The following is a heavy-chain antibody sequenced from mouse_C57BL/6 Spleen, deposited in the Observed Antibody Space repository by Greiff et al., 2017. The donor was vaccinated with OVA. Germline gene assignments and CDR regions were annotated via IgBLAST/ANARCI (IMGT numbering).Heavy chain of an antibody. CDR1: GYTFTSYW. CDR2: IYPGNSDT. CDR3: TRERRATNYDGDYYAMDY. V-gene: IGHV1-5*01. Sequence: EVQLQQSGTVLARPGASVKMSCKTSGYTFTSYWMHWVKQRPGQGLEWIGAIYPGNSDTSYNQKFKGKAKLTAVTSASTAYMELSSLTNEDSAVYYCTRERRATNYDGDYYAMDYWGQGTSVTVSS. D-gene: IGHD2-4*01. J-gene: IGHJ4*01.